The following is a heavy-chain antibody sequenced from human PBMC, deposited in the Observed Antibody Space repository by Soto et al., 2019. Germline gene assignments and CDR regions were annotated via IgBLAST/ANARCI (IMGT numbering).Heavy chain of an antibody. D-gene: IGHD2-15*01. CDR2: IYSGGST. J-gene: IGHJ3*02. CDR1: GFTVSSNY. Sequence: EVQLVESGGGLVQPGGSLRLSCAASGFTVSSNYMSWVRQAPGQGLEWVSVIYSGGSTYYADSVKGRFTISRDNSKNTLYLQMNSLRAEDTAVYYCARANTAATGKLDAFDIWGQGTMVTVSS. V-gene: IGHV3-66*01. CDR3: ARANTAATGKLDAFDI.